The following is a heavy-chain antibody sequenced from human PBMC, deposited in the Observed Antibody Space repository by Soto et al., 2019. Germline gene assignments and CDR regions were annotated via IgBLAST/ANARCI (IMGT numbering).Heavy chain of an antibody. CDR1: GFTFSSYE. CDR3: ARVDIAPLLGECRH. J-gene: IGHJ4*02. Sequence: EVQLVESGGGLVQPGGSLRLSCAASGFTFSSYEMNWVRQAPGKGLEWVSYISSSGSTIYYADSVKGRFTISRDNAKNSLYLQMNSLRAEDTAVYYCARVDIAPLLGECRHWGQGTRVTVSS. D-gene: IGHD3-16*01. V-gene: IGHV3-48*03. CDR2: ISSSGSTI.